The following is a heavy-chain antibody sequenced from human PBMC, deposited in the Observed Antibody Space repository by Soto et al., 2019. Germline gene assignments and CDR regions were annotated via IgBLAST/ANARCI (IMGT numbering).Heavy chain of an antibody. D-gene: IGHD2-15*01. Sequence: QLQLQESGPGLVKPSETLSLTCTVSGGSISSSSYYWGWIRQPPGKGLEWIGSTYYSGSTYYNPSLKSRVTISVDTSKNQFSPKLSSVTAADTAVYYCARDIVVVVAATPDAFDIWGQGTMVTVSS. J-gene: IGHJ3*02. CDR3: ARDIVVVVAATPDAFDI. CDR1: GGSISSSSYY. CDR2: TYYSGST. V-gene: IGHV4-39*01.